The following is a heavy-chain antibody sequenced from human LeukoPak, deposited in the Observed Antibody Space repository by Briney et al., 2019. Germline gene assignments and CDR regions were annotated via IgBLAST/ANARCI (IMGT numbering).Heavy chain of an antibody. CDR2: IYYSGST. CDR1: GGSISSYY. J-gene: IGHJ4*02. V-gene: IGHV4-59*01. CDR3: ARGREGGNCTPFYY. D-gene: IGHD2-21*01. Sequence: SETLSLTCTVSGGSISSYYWSWIRLPPGKRLEWIGYIYYSGSTNYNPSLKSRVTMAVDTSKKQFSLKLSSVTAADTAVYYCARGREGGNCTPFYYWGQGTLVTVSS.